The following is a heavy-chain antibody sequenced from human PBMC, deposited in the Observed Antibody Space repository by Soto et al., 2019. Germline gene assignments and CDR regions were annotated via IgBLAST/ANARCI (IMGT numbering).Heavy chain of an antibody. CDR2: IIPIFGTA. CDR3: ARTPTYYDILSGYYMYAFDI. V-gene: IGHV1-69*12. J-gene: IGHJ3*02. D-gene: IGHD3-9*01. Sequence: QVQLVQSGAEVKKPGSSVKVSCKASGGTFSSYAISWVRQAPGQGLEWMGGIIPIFGTANYAQKFQVRVTITAFESTVTSYMGRSSLRTEDTAVYYCARTPTYYDILSGYYMYAFDIWGQGTMVTVSS. CDR1: GGTFSSYA.